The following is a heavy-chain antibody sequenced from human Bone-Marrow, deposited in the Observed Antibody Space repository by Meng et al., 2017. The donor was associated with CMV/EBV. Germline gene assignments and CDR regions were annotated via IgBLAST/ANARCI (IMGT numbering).Heavy chain of an antibody. CDR3: ARDHGIVGATRFDY. Sequence: SVKVSCKASGGTFSSYAISWVRQAPGQGLEWMGGIISILGIANYAQKFQGRVTITADKSTSTAYMELSSLRSEDTAVYYCARDHGIVGATRFDYWGQGTLVTVSS. CDR1: GGTFSSYA. CDR2: IISILGIA. V-gene: IGHV1-69*10. J-gene: IGHJ4*02. D-gene: IGHD1-26*01.